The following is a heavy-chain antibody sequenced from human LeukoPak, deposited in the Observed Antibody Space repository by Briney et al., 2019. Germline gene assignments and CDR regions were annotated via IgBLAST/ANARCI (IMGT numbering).Heavy chain of an antibody. CDR3: AKDARGYHRPIDH. CDR1: GFTFTDFA. Sequence: GGSLRLSCAASGFTFTDFAMNWLRQAPGKGLEWVSGIGGGGTNTDYADSVKGRFTISRDNSKNTLTLQMSSLRADDTAVYFCAKDARGYHRPIDHWGQGILVTVSS. J-gene: IGHJ4*02. D-gene: IGHD6-13*01. CDR2: IGGGGTNT. V-gene: IGHV3-23*01.